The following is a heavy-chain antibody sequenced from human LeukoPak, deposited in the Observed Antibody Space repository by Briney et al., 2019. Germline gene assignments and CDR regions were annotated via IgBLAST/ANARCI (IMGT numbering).Heavy chain of an antibody. CDR2: ISEDGTYK. CDR1: GFTFSTFS. D-gene: IGHD1-26*01. V-gene: IGHV3-30*19. CDR3: AYDSGNYFFDY. J-gene: IGHJ4*02. Sequence: GGSLRLSCAASGFTFSTFSMHWVRQAPGKGLEWVAVISEDGTYKYYADSVKGRLTISRDNSKNTLYLQMNSLRAEDTAIYHCAYDSGNYFFDYWGQGTLVTVSS.